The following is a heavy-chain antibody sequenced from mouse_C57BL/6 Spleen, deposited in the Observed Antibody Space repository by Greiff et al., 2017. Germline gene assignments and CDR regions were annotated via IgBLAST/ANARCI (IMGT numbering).Heavy chain of an antibody. D-gene: IGHD2-4*01. CDR3: TIDYDKAWFAY. CDR2: IDPENGDT. V-gene: IGHV14-4*01. Sequence: EVKLMESGAELVRPGASVKLSCTASGFNINDDYMHWVKQSHEKGLEWIGWIDPENGDTEYASKFQGKATLTADTSSSTAYLQLSSLTSEDTAVYYCTIDYDKAWFAYWGQGTLVTVSA. J-gene: IGHJ3*01. CDR1: GFNINDDY.